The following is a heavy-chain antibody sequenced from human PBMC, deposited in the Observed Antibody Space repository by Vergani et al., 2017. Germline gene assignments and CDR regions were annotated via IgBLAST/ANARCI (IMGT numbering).Heavy chain of an antibody. CDR1: GFTFSSYS. J-gene: IGHJ6*03. Sequence: EVQLVESGGGLVQPGGSLRLSCAASGFTFSSYSMNWVRQAPGKGLEWVSYISSSSSTIYYADSVKGRFTISRDNAKNSLYLQMNSLRAEDTAVYYCAKLLWFGELSHMDVWGKGTTVTVSS. CDR2: ISSSSSTI. D-gene: IGHD3-10*01. V-gene: IGHV3-48*01. CDR3: AKLLWFGELSHMDV.